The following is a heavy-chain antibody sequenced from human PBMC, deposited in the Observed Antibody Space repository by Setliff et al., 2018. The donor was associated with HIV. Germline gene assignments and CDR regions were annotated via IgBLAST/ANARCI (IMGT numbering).Heavy chain of an antibody. J-gene: IGHJ4*01. CDR1: GNTFTGYW. D-gene: IGHD4-17*01. Sequence: GESLKISCKGSGNTFTGYWFAWVRRMPGKGLEWMGMIYPSDSKTRYSPSFQGQVTISVDKSSNTAYLQWSSLKASDTAIYYCARLAYGGSYFGHWGHGTLVTVSS. CDR2: IYPSDSKT. CDR3: ARLAYGGSYFGH. V-gene: IGHV5-51*01.